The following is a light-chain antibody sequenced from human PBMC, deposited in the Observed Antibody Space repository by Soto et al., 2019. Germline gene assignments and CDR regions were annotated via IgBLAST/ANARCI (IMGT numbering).Light chain of an antibody. Sequence: EMVVTQSPDTLSLSPGERVTLFCRASQSVSDNYLAWYQQKPGQAPRLLIYGASSRATGIPDRFSGSGSGTDFTLTISRLEPEDFAVYYCQQYGSSPPWTFGQGTKVDIK. V-gene: IGKV3-20*01. J-gene: IGKJ1*01. CDR2: GAS. CDR3: QQYGSSPPWT. CDR1: QSVSDNY.